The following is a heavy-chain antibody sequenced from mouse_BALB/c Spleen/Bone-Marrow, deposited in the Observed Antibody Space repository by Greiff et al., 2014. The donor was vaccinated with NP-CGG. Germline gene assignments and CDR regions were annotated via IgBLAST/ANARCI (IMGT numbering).Heavy chain of an antibody. CDR3: AREDYGYAMDY. Sequence: QVQLKQSGAELVRPGASVKLSCKASGYTFTSYWMNWVKQRPEQGLEWIGRIDPYDSETHYNQKFKDKAILTLDKSSSTAYMRLSSLTSEDSAVYYCAREDYGYAMDYWGQGTSVTVSS. D-gene: IGHD1-1*01. CDR2: IDPYDSET. J-gene: IGHJ4*01. CDR1: GYTFTSYW. V-gene: IGHV1-52*01.